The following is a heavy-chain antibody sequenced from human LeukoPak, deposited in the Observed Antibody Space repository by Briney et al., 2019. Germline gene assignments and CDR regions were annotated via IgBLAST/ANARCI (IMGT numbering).Heavy chain of an antibody. Sequence: SETLSLTCTVSGGSISSYYWSWIRQPPGKGLEWIGYIYYSGSTNYNPSLKSRVTISVDTSKNQFSLKLSSVTAADTDVYYCAGYHYYDSRGPFDYWGQGTLVTVSS. V-gene: IGHV4-59*08. CDR2: IYYSGST. J-gene: IGHJ4*02. CDR1: GGSISSYY. D-gene: IGHD3-22*01. CDR3: AGYHYYDSRGPFDY.